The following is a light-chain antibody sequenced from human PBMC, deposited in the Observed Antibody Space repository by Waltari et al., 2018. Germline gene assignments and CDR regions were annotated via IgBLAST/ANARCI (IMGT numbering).Light chain of an antibody. CDR1: QSISNY. CDR3: QQTYSIPHT. Sequence: DIQMTQSPSSLSASVGDRVTISCRASQSISNYLNWFQQKPGKAPKLLIYSASNLQSGVPSRFSGSGSGTDFTLTVSSLQPEDFATYYCQQTYSIPHTFGQGTKLEVK. V-gene: IGKV1-39*01. CDR2: SAS. J-gene: IGKJ2*01.